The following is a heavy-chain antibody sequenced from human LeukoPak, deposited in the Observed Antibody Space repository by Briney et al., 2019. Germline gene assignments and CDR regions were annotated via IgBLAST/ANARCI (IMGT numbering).Heavy chain of an antibody. J-gene: IGHJ3*02. CDR1: GYTFTGYY. V-gene: IGHV1-2*02. CDR2: INPNSGGT. D-gene: IGHD3-16*02. Sequence: ASVKVSCKASGYTFTGYYMHWVRQAPGQGLEWMGWINPNSGGTNYAQKIQGRVTMTRDTSISTAYMELSRLRSDDTAVYYCARDHRIGAFDIWGQGIMVTVSS. CDR3: ARDHRIGAFDI.